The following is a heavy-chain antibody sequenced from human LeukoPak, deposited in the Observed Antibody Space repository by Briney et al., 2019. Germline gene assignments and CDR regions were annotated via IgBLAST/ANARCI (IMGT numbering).Heavy chain of an antibody. D-gene: IGHD5-24*01. Sequence: TGGSLRLSCAASGFTFSSYWMSWVRQAPGKGLEWVANIKQDGSEKYYVDSVKGRFTISRDNAKNSLYLQMNSLRAEDTAVYYCARGRLQRTYHFDYWGQGTLVTVSS. V-gene: IGHV3-7*05. J-gene: IGHJ4*02. CDR3: ARGRLQRTYHFDY. CDR2: IKQDGSEK. CDR1: GFTFSSYW.